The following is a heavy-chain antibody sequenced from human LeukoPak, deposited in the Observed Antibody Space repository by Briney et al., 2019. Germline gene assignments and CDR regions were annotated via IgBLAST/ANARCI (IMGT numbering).Heavy chain of an antibody. CDR1: GYTFTGYY. Sequence: GASAKVSCKDSGYTFTGYYIHWVRQAPGQGLEWMGWINPNSGSTNYAQKFQSRVTMTRDTSISTAYMELSRLRSDDTAVYHCARGGYSYGAYYYYTMDVWGQGTTVTVSS. D-gene: IGHD5-18*01. CDR3: ARGGYSYGAYYYYTMDV. V-gene: IGHV1-2*02. J-gene: IGHJ6*02. CDR2: INPNSGST.